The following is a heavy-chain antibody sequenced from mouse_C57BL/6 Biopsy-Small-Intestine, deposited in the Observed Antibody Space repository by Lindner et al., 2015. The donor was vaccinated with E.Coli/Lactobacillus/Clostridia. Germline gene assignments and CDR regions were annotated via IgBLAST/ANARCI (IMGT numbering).Heavy chain of an antibody. Sequence: VQLQESGPELVEPGASVKISCKTSGYSFTGYFMNWVKQSPEKSLEWIGEINPSTGVTTYNQKFKSKATLTVDKSSSTAYMQLKSLTSEDSAVYYCARFDSWGQGTTLTVSS. J-gene: IGHJ2*01. V-gene: IGHV1-42*01. CDR3: ARFDS. CDR1: GYSFTGYF. CDR2: INPSTGVT.